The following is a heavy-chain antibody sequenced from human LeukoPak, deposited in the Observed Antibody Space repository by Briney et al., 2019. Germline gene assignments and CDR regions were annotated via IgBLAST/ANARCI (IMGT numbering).Heavy chain of an antibody. CDR3: ARDGIAAAAYYFDY. CDR2: ISSSSSYI. Sequence: GGSLRLSCAASGFTFSSYSMNWVRQAPGKGLEWVSSISSSSSYIYYADSVKGRFTISRDNAKNSLYLQMNSLRAEDTAVYYCARDGIAAAAYYFDYWGQGTLVTVSS. CDR1: GFTFSSYS. J-gene: IGHJ4*02. V-gene: IGHV3-21*01. D-gene: IGHD6-13*01.